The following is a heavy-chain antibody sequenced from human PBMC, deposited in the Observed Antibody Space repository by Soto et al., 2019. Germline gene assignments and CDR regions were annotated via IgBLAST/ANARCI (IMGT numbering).Heavy chain of an antibody. CDR3: ARGRVGATRAYFDY. Sequence: PGXSLRLSCAASGFTLSSYALHWFRQAPGKGLEWVAVISYDGSNKYYADSVKGRFTISRDNSKNTLYLQMNSLRAEDTAVYYCARGRVGATRAYFDYWGQGTLVTVSS. V-gene: IGHV3-30-3*01. J-gene: IGHJ4*02. CDR1: GFTLSSYA. D-gene: IGHD1-26*01. CDR2: ISYDGSNK.